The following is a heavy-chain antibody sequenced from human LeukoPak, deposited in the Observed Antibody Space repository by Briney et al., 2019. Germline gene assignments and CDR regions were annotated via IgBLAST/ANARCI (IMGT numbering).Heavy chain of an antibody. CDR1: GFTFSDYY. CDR3: AGRNAYNSAY. D-gene: IGHD5-24*01. Sequence: GGSLRLSCAVSGFTFSDYYMSWIRQAPGKGLEWVSYITSSGSTIYYADSVKGRFTISRDNAKNSLYLQMNSLRAEDTAVYYCAGRNAYNSAYWGQGTLVTVSS. CDR2: ITSSGSTI. J-gene: IGHJ4*02. V-gene: IGHV3-11*01.